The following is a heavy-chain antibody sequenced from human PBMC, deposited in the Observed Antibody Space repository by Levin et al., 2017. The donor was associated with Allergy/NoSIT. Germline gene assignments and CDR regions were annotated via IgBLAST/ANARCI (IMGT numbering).Heavy chain of an antibody. CDR2: IYYSGST. CDR1: GDSISSYY. D-gene: IGHD6-19*01. J-gene: IGHJ6*03. Sequence: SETLSLTCTVSGDSISSYYWSWIRQPPGKGLEWIGHIYYSGSTKYNPSLESRVTILVDTSKNQFSLKLTSVTAADTAVYYCARARRGLVLTRGYNYYYMDDWGKGTTVTVSS. CDR3: ARARRGLVLTRGYNYYYMDD. V-gene: IGHV4-59*01.